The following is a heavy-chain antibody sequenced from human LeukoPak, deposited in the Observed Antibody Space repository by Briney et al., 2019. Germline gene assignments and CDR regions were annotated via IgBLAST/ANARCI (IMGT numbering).Heavy chain of an antibody. CDR1: GFTVSSNY. CDR2: IYSGGST. Sequence: GGSLRLSCAASGFTVSSNYMSWVRQAPGKGLEWVSVIYSGGSTYYADSVKGRFTISRDNSKNTLYLQMNSLRAEDTAVYYCARDMAGIAAAGSWFDPRGQGTLVTVSS. V-gene: IGHV3-53*01. CDR3: ARDMAGIAAAGSWFDP. J-gene: IGHJ5*02. D-gene: IGHD6-13*01.